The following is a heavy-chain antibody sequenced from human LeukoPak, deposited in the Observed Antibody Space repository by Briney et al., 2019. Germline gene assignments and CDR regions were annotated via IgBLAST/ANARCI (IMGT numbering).Heavy chain of an antibody. J-gene: IGHJ4*02. CDR2: IIPILGIA. CDR3: AREEGVTMVRGPFDY. Sequence: ASVKVSCKASGGTFSSYAISWVRQAPGQGLERMGRIIPILGIANYAQKFQGRVTITADKSTSTAYMELSSLRSEDTAVYYCAREEGVTMVRGPFDYWGQGTLVTVSS. D-gene: IGHD3-10*01. V-gene: IGHV1-69*04. CDR1: GGTFSSYA.